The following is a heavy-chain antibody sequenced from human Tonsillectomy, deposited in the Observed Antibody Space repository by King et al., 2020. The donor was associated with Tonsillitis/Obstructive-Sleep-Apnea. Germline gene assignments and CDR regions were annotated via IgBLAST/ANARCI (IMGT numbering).Heavy chain of an antibody. Sequence: QLVQSGAEVKKPGSSVKVSCKASGGTFSSYPISWVRQAPGQGLEWMGGIIPIVDMATYAQKFQGRVTITADKTTSTGYMELSSLRSEDTAVYYCARGNYYDSSDYYHFDYWGQGTLVTVSS. V-gene: IGHV1-69*17. CDR3: ARGNYYDSSDYYHFDY. CDR2: IIPIVDMA. CDR1: GGTFSSYP. D-gene: IGHD3-22*01. J-gene: IGHJ4*02.